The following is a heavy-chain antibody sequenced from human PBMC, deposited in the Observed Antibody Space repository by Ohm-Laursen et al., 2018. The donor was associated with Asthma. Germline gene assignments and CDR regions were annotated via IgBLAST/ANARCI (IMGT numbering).Heavy chain of an antibody. Sequence: GSLRLSCAASGFTFDDYAMHWVRQAPGKGLVWVSRINSDGRNTIYADSVKGRFTISRDNAKNSLYLQMNSLRAEDTAVYYCARDPLSVYSGYDSLWFDPWGQGTLVTVSS. CDR1: GFTFDDYA. CDR3: ARDPLSVYSGYDSLWFDP. D-gene: IGHD5-12*01. CDR2: INSDGRNT. J-gene: IGHJ5*02. V-gene: IGHV3-74*01.